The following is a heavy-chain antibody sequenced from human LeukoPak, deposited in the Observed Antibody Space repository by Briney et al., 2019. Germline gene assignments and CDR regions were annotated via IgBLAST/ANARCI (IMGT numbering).Heavy chain of an antibody. J-gene: IGHJ4*02. CDR2: IDAGATST. D-gene: IGHD2-21*02. CDR1: GFPVNKYE. CDR3: VRGRLLRSTKYFDY. Sequence: RGGSLRLSCAASGFPVNKYEMHWVRQAPGKGLEWVSYIDAGATSTNYADSVWGRFTLSRDNAQNSVHLQMNSLRDEDTAVYYCVRGRLLRSTKYFDYWGQGALVTVSS. V-gene: IGHV3-48*03.